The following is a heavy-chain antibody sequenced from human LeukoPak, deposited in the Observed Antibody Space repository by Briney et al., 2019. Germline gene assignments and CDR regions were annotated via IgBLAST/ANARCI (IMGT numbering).Heavy chain of an antibody. CDR1: GGSFSGYY. D-gene: IGHD3-22*01. J-gene: IGHJ4*02. CDR3: ARHGYYDSSGYYPLDY. V-gene: IGHV4-59*08. Sequence: PSETLSLTCAVYGGSFSGYYWSWIRQPPGKGLEWIGFIYYSGSTNYNPSLKSRVTISVDTSKNQFSLKLSSVTAADTAVYYCARHGYYDSSGYYPLDYWGQGTLVTVSS. CDR2: IYYSGST.